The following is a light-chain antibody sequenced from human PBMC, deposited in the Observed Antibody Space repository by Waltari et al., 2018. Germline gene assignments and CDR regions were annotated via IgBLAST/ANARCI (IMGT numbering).Light chain of an antibody. CDR3: TSFTSSNTYV. CDR2: DVS. V-gene: IGLV2-14*03. J-gene: IGLJ1*01. CDR1: SSDIGKYNY. Sequence: QSALTQPASVSGYPGQSITISCSGTSSDIGKYNYVSWFQQHPGKAPKLMIYDVSNRPSGVSDRFSGSKSGNTASLTISGLQTEDESDYYCTSFTSSNTYVFGTGTKVTVL.